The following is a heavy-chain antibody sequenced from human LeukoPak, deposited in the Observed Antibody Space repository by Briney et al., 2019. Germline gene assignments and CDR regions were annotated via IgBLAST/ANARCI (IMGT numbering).Heavy chain of an antibody. CDR1: GGSISSSY. V-gene: IGHV4-59*08. CDR2: IYNTGTT. J-gene: IGHJ4*02. Sequence: PSETLSLTCNVSGGSISSSYWSWIRQPPGKGLEWVGYIYNTGTTNYNPSLNSRVTISVDTSKNQLSLRLSSVTAADTAVYYCAKGLPRGADITYYYDSSGYYFDYWGQGTLVTVSS. CDR3: AKGLPRGADITYYYDSSGYYFDY. D-gene: IGHD3-22*01.